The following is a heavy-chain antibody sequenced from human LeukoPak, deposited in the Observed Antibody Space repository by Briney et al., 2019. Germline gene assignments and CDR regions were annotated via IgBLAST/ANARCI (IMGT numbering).Heavy chain of an antibody. V-gene: IGHV4-59*01. CDR2: MYYTGST. CDR1: GGFISNYY. Sequence: SETLSLTCSVSGGFISNYYWSWIRQPPGKGLEWIGYMYYTGSTNYNPSLKSRVTISVDTSKNQFSLKLSSVTAADTAVYYCARDGYCSSTSCYFENWGQGTLVTVSS. J-gene: IGHJ4*02. CDR3: ARDGYCSSTSCYFEN. D-gene: IGHD2-2*03.